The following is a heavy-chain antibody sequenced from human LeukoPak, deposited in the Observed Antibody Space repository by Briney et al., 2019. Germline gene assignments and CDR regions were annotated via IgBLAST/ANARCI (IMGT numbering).Heavy chain of an antibody. D-gene: IGHD3-22*01. J-gene: IGHJ4*02. CDR3: ARGGDSSLPFDY. Sequence: PSETPSLACSVSGASFTSDYWSWIRQSPGKRPEWIAFISNTGRSNYSPSLRGRVIISLDTSKNQFSLELSSMTAADTAVYYCARGGDSSLPFDYWGRGILVTVSS. CDR2: ISNTGRS. CDR1: GASFTSDY. V-gene: IGHV4-4*08.